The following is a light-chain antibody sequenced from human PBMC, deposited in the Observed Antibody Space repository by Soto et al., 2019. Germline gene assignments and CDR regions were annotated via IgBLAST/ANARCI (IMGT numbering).Light chain of an antibody. Sequence: QSVLTQPPSASGSPGQSVTISCTGTSSDVGGSNFVSWYQQHPGKAPKLMIYEVSKRPSGVPDRFSGSKSGNTASLTVSGLQAEDEADYYCSSHAVSNTVVFGGGTKVTVL. CDR1: SSDVGGSNF. CDR3: SSHAVSNTVV. CDR2: EVS. J-gene: IGLJ3*02. V-gene: IGLV2-8*01.